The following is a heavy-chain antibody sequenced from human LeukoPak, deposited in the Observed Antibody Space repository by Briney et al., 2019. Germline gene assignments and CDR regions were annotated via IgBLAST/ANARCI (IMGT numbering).Heavy chain of an antibody. V-gene: IGHV3-23*01. J-gene: IGHJ4*02. CDR3: AKMGVVIHKALDY. CDR1: GFTFSSYA. Sequence: GGSLRLSCAASGFTFSSYAMSWVRQAPGKGLEWVSAISGSGGSTYYADSVKGRFTISRDNPKNTLYLQMNSLRAEDTAVHYCAKMGVVIHKALDYWGQGTLVTVSS. CDR2: ISGSGGST. D-gene: IGHD3-22*01.